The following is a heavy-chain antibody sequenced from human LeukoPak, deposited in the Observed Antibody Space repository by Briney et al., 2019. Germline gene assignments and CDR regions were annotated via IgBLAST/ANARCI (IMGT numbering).Heavy chain of an antibody. V-gene: IGHV3-11*04. J-gene: IGHJ3*02. D-gene: IGHD1-14*01. CDR1: GFTFGDNY. CDR2: ISGNGGVI. CDR3: ARDSFGIAFDI. Sequence: PGGSLRLSCAASGFTFGDNYMTWVRQAPGKGLEWLSYISGNGGVIQYADSVKGRFTISRDNAKNSLFLQMNSLRAEDTAVYYCARDSFGIAFDIWGQGTRVTVSS.